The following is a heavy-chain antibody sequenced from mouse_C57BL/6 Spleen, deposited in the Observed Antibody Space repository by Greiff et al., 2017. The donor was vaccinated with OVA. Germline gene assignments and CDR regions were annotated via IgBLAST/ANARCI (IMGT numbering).Heavy chain of an antibody. J-gene: IGHJ2*01. CDR3: ASWDVRNFFDY. D-gene: IGHD4-1*01. CDR2: ISSGSSTI. CDR1: GFTFSDDG. V-gene: IGHV5-17*01. Sequence: EVMLVESGGGLVKPGGSLKLSCAASGFTFSDDGMHWVRQAPEKGLEWVAYISSGSSTIYYADTVKGRFTISEDNAKNTLFLHMTSLRSEYTAMYYCASWDVRNFFDYWGQGTTLTVSS.